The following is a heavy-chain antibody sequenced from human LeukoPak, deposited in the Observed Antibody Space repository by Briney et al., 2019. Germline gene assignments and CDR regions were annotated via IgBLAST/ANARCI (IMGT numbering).Heavy chain of an antibody. CDR1: GFTFGDYA. CDR3: TRDSVASRSTYYDFWSGYYAYYFDY. J-gene: IGHJ4*02. CDR2: IRSKAYGGTT. V-gene: IGHV3-49*04. D-gene: IGHD3-3*01. Sequence: TGGSLRLSCTASGFTFGDYAMSWVRQAPGKGLEWVGFIRSKAYGGTTEYAASVKGRFTISRDDSKSIAYLQMNSLKTKDTAVYYCTRDSVASRSTYYDFWSGYYAYYFDYWGQGTLVTVSS.